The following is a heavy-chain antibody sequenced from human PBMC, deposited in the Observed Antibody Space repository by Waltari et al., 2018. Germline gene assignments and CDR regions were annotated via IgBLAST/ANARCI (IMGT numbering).Heavy chain of an antibody. CDR1: GGGSFSDYS. J-gene: IGHJ5*02. Sequence: QVQLQQWGAGLLKPSETLSLTCAVYGGGSFSDYSCNWTRQPPGKGLAWIGEINHSGSTNYNPSLKNRLTISLDTSKTQFSLKMRSVTAADTAVYYCARADRGRSGKYASPAWGPWGQGTLVTVSS. CDR2: INHSGST. V-gene: IGHV4-34*01. CDR3: ARADRGRSGKYASPAWGP. D-gene: IGHD1-26*01.